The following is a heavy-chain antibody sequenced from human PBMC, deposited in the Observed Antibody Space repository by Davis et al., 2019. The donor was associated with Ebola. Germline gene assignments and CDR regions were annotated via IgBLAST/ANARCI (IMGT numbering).Heavy chain of an antibody. V-gene: IGHV3-7*01. Sequence: PGGSLRLSCAASGFTFSSYSMNWVRQAPGKGLEWVANIKQDGSEKYYVDSVKGRFTISRDNAKNSLYLQMNSLRAEDTAVYYCTGTGYSSSWPEYFQHWGQGTLVTVSS. J-gene: IGHJ1*01. CDR1: GFTFSSYS. D-gene: IGHD6-13*01. CDR3: TGTGYSSSWPEYFQH. CDR2: IKQDGSEK.